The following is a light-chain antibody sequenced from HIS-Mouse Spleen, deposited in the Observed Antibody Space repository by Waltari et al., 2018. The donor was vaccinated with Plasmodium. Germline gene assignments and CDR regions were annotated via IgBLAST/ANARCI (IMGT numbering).Light chain of an antibody. CDR3: YSTDSSGNHRV. Sequence: SYELTQPPSVSVSPGHTARITCSGSPLPTKYAHWYQQKSGQAPVLVIYEDSKRPSGIPERFSGSSSGTMATLTISGAQVEDEADYYCYSTDSSGNHRVFGGGTKLTVL. CDR2: EDS. V-gene: IGLV3-10*01. J-gene: IGLJ3*02. CDR1: PLPTKY.